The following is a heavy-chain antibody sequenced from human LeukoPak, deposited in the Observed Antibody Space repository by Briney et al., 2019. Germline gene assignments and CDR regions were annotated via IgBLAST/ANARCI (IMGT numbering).Heavy chain of an antibody. CDR2: ISHSGST. V-gene: IGHV4-38-2*02. D-gene: IGHD5-12*01. Sequence: SETLSLTCTVSGYSISSGFYWGWIRQPPGKGLEWIGSISHSGSTYYNPSLRSRVTISVDTSKNQFSLKLSSVTAADTAVYYCARSGSGYLRYYFDYWGQGTLVTVSS. J-gene: IGHJ4*02. CDR1: GYSISSGFY. CDR3: ARSGSGYLRYYFDY.